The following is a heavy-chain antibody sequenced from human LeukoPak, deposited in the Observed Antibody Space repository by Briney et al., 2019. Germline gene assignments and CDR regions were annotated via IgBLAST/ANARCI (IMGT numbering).Heavy chain of an antibody. V-gene: IGHV1-2*02. CDR1: GYTFTGYY. CDR3: ARTIAKTFGASL. Sequence: ASVKVSCKASGYTFTGYYMHWVRQAPGQGLEWMGWINSNNGGTNYAQKFQGRVTMTRDTSISAAYMELSRLRSDDTAVYYCARTIAKTFGASLWGQGTMVTVSS. J-gene: IGHJ3*01. D-gene: IGHD1-26*01. CDR2: INSNNGGT.